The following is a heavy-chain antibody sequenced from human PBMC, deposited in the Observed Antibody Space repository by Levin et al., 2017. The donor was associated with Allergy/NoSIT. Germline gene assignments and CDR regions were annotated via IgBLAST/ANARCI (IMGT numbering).Heavy chain of an antibody. V-gene: IGHV4-34*01. D-gene: IGHD6-19*01. CDR1: GGSFSGYY. CDR2: INHSGST. Sequence: SSETLSLTCAVYGGSFSGYYWSWIRQPPGKGLEWIGEINHSGSTNYNPSLKSRVTISVDTSKNQFSLKLSSVTAADTAVYYCARGFQAISGYRRGAVAGSRGYFDYWGQGTLVTVSS. J-gene: IGHJ4*02. CDR3: ARGFQAISGYRRGAVAGSRGYFDY.